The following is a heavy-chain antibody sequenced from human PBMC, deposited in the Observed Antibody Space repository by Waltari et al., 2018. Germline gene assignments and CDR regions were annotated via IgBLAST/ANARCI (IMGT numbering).Heavy chain of an antibody. D-gene: IGHD2-2*01. CDR1: GGTFSSYA. J-gene: IGHJ5*02. CDR2: IIPIFGTA. V-gene: IGHV1-69*01. Sequence: QVQLVQSGAEVKKPGSSVKVSCKASGGTFSSYAISWVRQAPGQGLEWMGGIIPIFGTANYAQKFQGRVTITADESTSTAYMELSSLRSEDTAVYYCAREADCSSTSCHVGWFDPWGQGTLVTVSS. CDR3: AREADCSSTSCHVGWFDP.